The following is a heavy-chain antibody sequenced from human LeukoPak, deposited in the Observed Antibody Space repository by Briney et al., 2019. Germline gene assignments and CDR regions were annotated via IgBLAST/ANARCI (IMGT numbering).Heavy chain of an antibody. CDR2: ITGSTRTI. D-gene: IGHD6-19*01. Sequence: PGGSLRLSCAASGFTFSSYSMTWVRRAPGKGLEGVSYITGSTRTIYYADSVKGRFTISRDKAKSSLFLQMNSLRDEDTAVYYCARDRGTGWAIDYWGQGTLVTVSS. J-gene: IGHJ4*02. CDR3: ARDRGTGWAIDY. CDR1: GFTFSSYS. V-gene: IGHV3-48*02.